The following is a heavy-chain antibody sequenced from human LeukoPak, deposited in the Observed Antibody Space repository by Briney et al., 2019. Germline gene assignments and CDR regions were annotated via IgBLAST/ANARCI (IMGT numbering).Heavy chain of an antibody. Sequence: PSETLSLTCTVSGYSLSSGDYWGWIRQPPGKGLEWIGSVYHSGYTYYNPSLRSRVTISVDTSTNQFSLNLSSVTAAATAVYYCARGWSILRGGDWFDAWGPGTLVTVSS. V-gene: IGHV4-38-2*02. CDR1: GYSLSSGDY. J-gene: IGHJ5*02. CDR3: ARGWSILRGGDWFDA. CDR2: VYHSGYT. D-gene: IGHD3-3*02.